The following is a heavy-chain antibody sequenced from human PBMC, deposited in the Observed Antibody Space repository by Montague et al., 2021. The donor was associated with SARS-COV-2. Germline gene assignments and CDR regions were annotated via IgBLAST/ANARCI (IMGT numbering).Heavy chain of an antibody. CDR2: ISNHGDST. CDR3: ARDSGGSGRFHTPKYYFDL. Sequence: SLRLSWAASGFTFSNYAMHWVRQAPGKGLEYVSAISNHGDSTYYANSVKGRFSISRDNSRNTVFLQMGSLRAEDVAVYYCARDSGGSGRFHTPKYYFDLWGQGTLVTVSS. D-gene: IGHD6-19*01. CDR1: GFTFSNYA. V-gene: IGHV3-64*01. J-gene: IGHJ4*02.